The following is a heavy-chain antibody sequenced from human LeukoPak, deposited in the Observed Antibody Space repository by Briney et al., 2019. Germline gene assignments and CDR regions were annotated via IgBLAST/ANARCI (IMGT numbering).Heavy chain of an antibody. Sequence: SETLSLTCTVSGYSISSGYYWGWIRQPPGKGLEWIGSIYHSGSTYYNPSLKSRVTISVDRSKNQFSLKLSSVTAADTAVYYCARAPGGNDAFDIWGQGTMVTVSS. D-gene: IGHD1-26*01. CDR1: GYSISSGYY. J-gene: IGHJ3*02. CDR2: IYHSGST. CDR3: ARAPGGNDAFDI. V-gene: IGHV4-38-2*02.